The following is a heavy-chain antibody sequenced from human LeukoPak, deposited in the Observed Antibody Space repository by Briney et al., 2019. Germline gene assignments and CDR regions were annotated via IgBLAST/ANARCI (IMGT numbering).Heavy chain of an antibody. V-gene: IGHV3-33*01. CDR2: IWYDGSNK. CDR1: GFTFSSYG. CDR3: ARDKVLGRPGQRVFYYYGMDV. Sequence: GGSLRLSCAASGFTFSSYGMHWVRQAPGKGLEWVAVIWYDGSNKYYADSVKGRFTISRDNSKNTLYLQMNSLRTEDTAVYYCARDKVLGRPGQRVFYYYGMDVWGQGTTVIV. J-gene: IGHJ6*02. D-gene: IGHD1-1*01.